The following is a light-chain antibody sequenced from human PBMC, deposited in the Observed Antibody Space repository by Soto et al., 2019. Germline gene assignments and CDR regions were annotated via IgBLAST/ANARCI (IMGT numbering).Light chain of an antibody. CDR2: AAS. V-gene: IGKV1-8*01. Sequence: AIRMTQSPSSLSSCAVDIVTITCRASRGISSYLAWYQQKPGKTPKLLIYAASTLQSGVPSRFRGSGYGTDFALTITSLQPEDFAIYYCQQSYNSPPITFGQGTRLEIK. CDR3: QQSYNSPPIT. J-gene: IGKJ5*01. CDR1: RGISSY.